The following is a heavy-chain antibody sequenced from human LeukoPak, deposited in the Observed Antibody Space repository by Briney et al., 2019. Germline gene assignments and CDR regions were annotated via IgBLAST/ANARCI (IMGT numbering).Heavy chain of an antibody. J-gene: IGHJ4*02. Sequence: GASVKVSCKASGYTFTSYAMHWVRQAPGQRLEWMGWISAGNGNTKYSQKFQGRVTITRDTSASTAYMELSSLRSEDTAVYYCARYCSGGSCFSPALFDYWGQGTLVTVSS. CDR2: ISAGNGNT. V-gene: IGHV1-3*01. D-gene: IGHD2-15*01. CDR3: ARYCSGGSCFSPALFDY. CDR1: GYTFTSYA.